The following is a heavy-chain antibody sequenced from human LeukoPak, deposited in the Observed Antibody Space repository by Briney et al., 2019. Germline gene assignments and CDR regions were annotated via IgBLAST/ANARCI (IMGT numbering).Heavy chain of an antibody. V-gene: IGHV3-30*02. CDR2: IRYDGSNK. CDR3: ANNGEDGYNYVDY. D-gene: IGHD5-24*01. CDR1: GFTFSSYG. Sequence: PGGSLRLSCAASGFTFSSYGMHWVRQAPGKGLEWVAFIRYDGSNKYYADSVKGRFTISRDNSKNTLYLQMTRLSAEDTAVYYCANNGEDGYNYVDYWGQGTLVTVSS. J-gene: IGHJ4*02.